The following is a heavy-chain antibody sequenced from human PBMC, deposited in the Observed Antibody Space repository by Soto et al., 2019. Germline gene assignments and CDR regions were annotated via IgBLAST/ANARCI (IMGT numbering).Heavy chain of an antibody. CDR2: ISTNGGST. Sequence: GSLRLSCSASGFTFSIYAMHWVRQAPGKGLEYVSSISTNGGSTHYADSVKGRFTITRDNSKNTVYLQMSSLRAEDTAVYYCVKGEYYYDSSGYYPFDYWGQGT. D-gene: IGHD3-22*01. V-gene: IGHV3-64D*06. J-gene: IGHJ4*02. CDR1: GFTFSIYA. CDR3: VKGEYYYDSSGYYPFDY.